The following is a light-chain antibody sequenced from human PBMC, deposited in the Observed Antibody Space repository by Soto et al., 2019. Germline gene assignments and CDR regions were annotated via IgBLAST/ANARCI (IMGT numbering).Light chain of an antibody. CDR1: QSINAW. J-gene: IGKJ1*01. CDR3: QHYNIYSPWT. CDR2: DAS. V-gene: IGKV1-5*01. Sequence: DIQITQSPSTLSASVVDRVTITCRSSQSINAWLAWYQQKPGKAPKLLIYDASSLQSGVPSRFSGSGSGTEFTLTISGLQPDDFATYYCQHYNIYSPWTFGQGTKVDIK.